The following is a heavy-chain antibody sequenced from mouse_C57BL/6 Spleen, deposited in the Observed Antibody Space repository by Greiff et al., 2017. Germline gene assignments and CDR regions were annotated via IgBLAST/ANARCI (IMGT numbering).Heavy chain of an antibody. D-gene: IGHD1-1*01. Sequence: QVQLQQPGAELVKPGASVKLSCKASGYTFTSYWMHWVKQRPGQGLEWIGMIHPKSGSTNYNEKFKSKATLTVDKSSSTAYMQRSSLTSEDSAVYDCAREVYYYGSREYFDDWGQGTTLTVSS. CDR1: GYTFTSYW. V-gene: IGHV1-64*01. J-gene: IGHJ2*01. CDR2: IHPKSGST. CDR3: AREVYYYGSREYFDD.